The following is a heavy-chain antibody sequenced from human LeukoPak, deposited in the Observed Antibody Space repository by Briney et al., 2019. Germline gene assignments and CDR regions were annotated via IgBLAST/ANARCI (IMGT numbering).Heavy chain of an antibody. CDR3: AREGGRIAVVGAPGY. CDR2: IWYDGSTK. V-gene: IGHV3-33*01. D-gene: IGHD6-19*01. CDR1: GFTFSNYG. J-gene: IGHJ4*02. Sequence: GGSLRLSCEVSGFTFSNYGMHWVRQAPGKGLEWLALIWYDGSTKFHADSVKGRFTISRDNSANTLYLQMSSLRVEDTAVYYCAREGGRIAVVGAPGYGGQGPGVTVSS.